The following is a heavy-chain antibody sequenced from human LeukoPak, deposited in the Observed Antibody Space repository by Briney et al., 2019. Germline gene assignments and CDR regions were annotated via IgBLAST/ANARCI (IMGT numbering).Heavy chain of an antibody. Sequence: PGGSLRLSCAASGFTFSSYSMNWVRQAPGKGLEWVSSISSSSSYIYYADSVKGRFTISRDNAKNPLYLQMNSLRAEDTAVYYCARSSTGTTGSTLGYWGQGTLVTVSS. CDR3: ARSSTGTTGSTLGY. V-gene: IGHV3-21*01. CDR2: ISSSSSYI. D-gene: IGHD1-1*01. CDR1: GFTFSSYS. J-gene: IGHJ4*02.